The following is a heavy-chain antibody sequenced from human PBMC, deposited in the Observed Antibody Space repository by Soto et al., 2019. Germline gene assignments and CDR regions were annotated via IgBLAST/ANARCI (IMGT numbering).Heavy chain of an antibody. V-gene: IGHV1-18*01. CDR1: GYTFTSYG. J-gene: IGHJ5*02. Sequence: GASVKVSCKASGYTFTSYGISWVRQAPGQGLEWMGWISAYNGDTNYAQKLQGRVTMTTDTSTSTAYMELRSLRSDDTAVYYCARNIAVAGPGWFAPWGKGTLVTVS. CDR2: ISAYNGDT. D-gene: IGHD6-19*01. CDR3: ARNIAVAGPGWFAP.